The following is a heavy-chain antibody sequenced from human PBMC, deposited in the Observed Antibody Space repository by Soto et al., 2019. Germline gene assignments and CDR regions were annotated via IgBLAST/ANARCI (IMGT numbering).Heavy chain of an antibody. J-gene: IGHJ3*02. CDR2: IDPSDSYT. D-gene: IGHD3-3*01. CDR3: ARQAIFGVIIIAFDI. V-gene: IGHV5-10-1*01. Sequence: PGESLKISCKGSGYSFSSYWITWVRQMPGKGLEWMGRIDPSDSYTNYSPYFQGHVTISADKSLSTAYLQWSSLKASDTAMYYCARQAIFGVIIIAFDIWGQGTMVTVSS. CDR1: GYSFSSYW.